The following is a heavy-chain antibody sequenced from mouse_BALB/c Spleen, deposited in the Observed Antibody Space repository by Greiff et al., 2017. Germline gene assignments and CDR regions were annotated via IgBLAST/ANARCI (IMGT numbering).Heavy chain of an antibody. CDR2: IDPETGGT. CDR3: TRKDDYPFDY. D-gene: IGHD2-4*01. J-gene: IGHJ2*01. V-gene: IGHV1-15*01. Sequence: QVQLKGSGAELVRPGASVTLSCKASGYTFTDYEMHWVKQTPVHGLEWIGAIDPETGGTAYNQKFKGKATLTADKSSSTAYMELRSLTSEDSAVYYCTRKDDYPFDYWGQGTTLTVSS. CDR1: GYTFTDYE.